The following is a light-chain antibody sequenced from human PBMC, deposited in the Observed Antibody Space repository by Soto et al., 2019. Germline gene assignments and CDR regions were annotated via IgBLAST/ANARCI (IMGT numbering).Light chain of an antibody. CDR3: SSYTRSSTRV. CDR2: DVS. V-gene: IGLV2-14*01. J-gene: IGLJ1*01. Sequence: QSALTQPASVSGSPGQSITISCTGTSSDVGGYNYVSWYQQHPGKAPKLMIYDVSNRPSGVYNRFSGSKSGNTASLTISGLQAEDEADYYCSSYTRSSTRVFGTGTKLTVL. CDR1: SSDVGGYNY.